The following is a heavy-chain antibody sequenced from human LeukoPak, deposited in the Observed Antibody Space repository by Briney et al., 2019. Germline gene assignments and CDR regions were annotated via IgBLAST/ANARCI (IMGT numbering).Heavy chain of an antibody. D-gene: IGHD4-11*01. Sequence: ASVKVSRKASGGTFSSYAISWVRQAPGQGLEWMGWISAYNGNTNYAQKLQGRVTMTTDTSTSTAYMELRSLRSDDTAVYYCARVAINYVKWFDPWGQGTLVTVSS. CDR1: GGTFSSYA. V-gene: IGHV1-18*01. CDR2: ISAYNGNT. J-gene: IGHJ5*02. CDR3: ARVAINYVKWFDP.